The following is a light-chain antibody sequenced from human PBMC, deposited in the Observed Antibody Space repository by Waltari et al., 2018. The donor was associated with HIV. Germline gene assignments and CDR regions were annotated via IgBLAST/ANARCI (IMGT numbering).Light chain of an antibody. CDR3: QQYGTSPRT. V-gene: IGKV3-20*01. Sequence: EIVLTQSPGTLSLSPGERATLSCRASQSVNSNYLAWYQQKPGQAPRLLIYGASSRATGIPNRFSGSGSGTDFTLTVSRLEPEDSSVYYCQQYGTSPRTFGRGTKVEI. CDR2: GAS. J-gene: IGKJ1*01. CDR1: QSVNSNY.